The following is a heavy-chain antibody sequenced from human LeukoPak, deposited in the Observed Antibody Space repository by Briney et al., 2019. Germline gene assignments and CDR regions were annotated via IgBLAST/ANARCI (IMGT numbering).Heavy chain of an antibody. CDR2: IYTSGST. D-gene: IGHD3-22*01. J-gene: IGHJ5*02. V-gene: IGHV4-4*07. CDR3: ARDWCSDSSGYCNWFDP. CDR1: GGSISSHH. Sequence: SETLSLTCTVSGGSISSHHWSWIRQPAGKGLEWIGRIYTSGSTNYNPSLKSRVTMSVDTSKNQFSLKLSSVTAADTAVYYCARDWCSDSSGYCNWFDPWGQGTLVTVSS.